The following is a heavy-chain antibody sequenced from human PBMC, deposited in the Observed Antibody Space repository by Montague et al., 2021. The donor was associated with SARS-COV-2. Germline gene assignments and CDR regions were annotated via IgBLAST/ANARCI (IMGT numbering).Heavy chain of an antibody. CDR2: IYYTGST. V-gene: IGHV4-31*03. J-gene: IGHJ6*02. CDR3: ARAPTYYDHDYGMDV. CDR1: GGSISSGGYY. Sequence: TLSLTCTVSGGSISSGGYYWSWIRQHPGKGLEWIGYIYYTGSTYYNPSLKSRVTISVDTSKNQFSLKLSSVTAADTAVYYCARAPTYYDHDYGMDVWGQGTTVTVSS. D-gene: IGHD3-3*01.